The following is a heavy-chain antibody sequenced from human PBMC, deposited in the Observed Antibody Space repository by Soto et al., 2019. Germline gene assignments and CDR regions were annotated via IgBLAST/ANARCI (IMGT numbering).Heavy chain of an antibody. V-gene: IGHV2-26*01. CDR1: GFSLSNARMG. CDR3: ARIRRIMITFGGVIDRFDY. D-gene: IGHD3-16*02. Sequence: QVTLKESGPVLVKPTETLTLTCTVSGFSLSNARMGVSWIRQPPGKALEWLAHIFSNDEKSYSTSLKSRLTISKYTPKNKVVLTMTNMDPGDTATYYCARIRRIMITFGGVIDRFDYWGQGTLVTVSS. J-gene: IGHJ4*02. CDR2: IFSNDEK.